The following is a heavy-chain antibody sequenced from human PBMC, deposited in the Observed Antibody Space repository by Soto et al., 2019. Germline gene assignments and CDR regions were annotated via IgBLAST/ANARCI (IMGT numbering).Heavy chain of an antibody. Sequence: PSETLSLTCTVSGGSISGTTYYWGWIRQPPGEGLEWIGSIYYTGNSYYNPSLKSRVTISVDTSKNQFSLNLTSVTAADTAVYYCARGLDQQQLVRAYAFDIWGQGTMVTVSS. CDR1: GGSISGTTYY. CDR3: ARGLDQQQLVRAYAFDI. CDR2: IYYTGNS. D-gene: IGHD6-13*01. J-gene: IGHJ3*02. V-gene: IGHV4-39*01.